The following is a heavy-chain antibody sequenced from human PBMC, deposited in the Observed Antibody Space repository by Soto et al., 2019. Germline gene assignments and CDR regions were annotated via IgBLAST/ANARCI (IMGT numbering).Heavy chain of an antibody. D-gene: IGHD2-2*01. J-gene: IGHJ6*02. Sequence: EVQLVESGGGLVQPGGSLRLSCVASGFTFSDYWMHWVRQAPGKGLVWVSRIKFDGGITSHADSVKGRFTISRDNARNTVHLLINSLRAEDTGVYFCARGVRNYYGVDVWGQGTTVTVSS. CDR2: IKFDGGIT. CDR1: GFTFSDYW. CDR3: ARGVRNYYGVDV. V-gene: IGHV3-74*01.